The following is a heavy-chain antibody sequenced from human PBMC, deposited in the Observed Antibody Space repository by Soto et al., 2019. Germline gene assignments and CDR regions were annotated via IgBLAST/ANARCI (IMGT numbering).Heavy chain of an antibody. Sequence: GGSLRLSCAASGFTFSSYSMNRVRQAPGKGLEWVSYISSSSSTIYYADSVKGRFTISRDNAKNSLYLQMNSLRDEDTAVYYCARNLYYDILTGYLALFDYWGQGTLVTVSS. CDR1: GFTFSSYS. CDR3: ARNLYYDILTGYLALFDY. CDR2: ISSSSSTI. J-gene: IGHJ4*02. D-gene: IGHD3-9*01. V-gene: IGHV3-48*02.